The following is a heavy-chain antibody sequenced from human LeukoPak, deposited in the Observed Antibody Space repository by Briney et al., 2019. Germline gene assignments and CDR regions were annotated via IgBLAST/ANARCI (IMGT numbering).Heavy chain of an antibody. J-gene: IGHJ4*02. CDR2: TNPISGGT. CDR3: SRESVRYWYG. V-gene: IGHV1-2*02. D-gene: IGHD2-8*02. CDR1: GYTFTGYY. Sequence: GASVKVSCKASGYTFTGYYIHWVRQAPGQGLEWMGRTNPISGGTNYAQKFQGRVTITRDKSTSTAYMELSSLRSDDTAVYCYSRESVRYWYGWGKGTLVSVS.